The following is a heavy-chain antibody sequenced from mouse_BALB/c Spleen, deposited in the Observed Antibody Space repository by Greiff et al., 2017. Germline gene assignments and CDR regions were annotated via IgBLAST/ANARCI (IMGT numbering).Heavy chain of an antibody. CDR3: ARDQLRGVFDY. D-gene: IGHD1-1*01. Sequence: EVKLVESGGGLVQPGGSRKLSCAASGFTFSDYGMAWVRQAPGKGPEWVAFISNLAYSIYYADTVTGRFTISRENAKNTLYLEMSSLRSEDTAMYYCARDQLRGVFDYWGQGTTLTVSS. CDR2: ISNLAYSI. V-gene: IGHV5-15*02. J-gene: IGHJ2*01. CDR1: GFTFSDYG.